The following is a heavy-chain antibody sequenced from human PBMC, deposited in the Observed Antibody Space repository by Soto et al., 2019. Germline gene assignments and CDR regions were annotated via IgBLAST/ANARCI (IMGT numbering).Heavy chain of an antibody. J-gene: IGHJ4*02. D-gene: IGHD6-13*01. CDR3: AKDLRSSSSQYFDY. CDR2: ISGSGGST. Sequence: GGSLRLSCAASGFTFSSYAMSWVRQAPGKGLEWVSGISGSGGSTYYADSVKGRFTISRDNSKNTLYLQMNSLRAEDTAIYYCAKDLRSSSSQYFDYWGQGTLVTVSS. V-gene: IGHV3-23*01. CDR1: GFTFSSYA.